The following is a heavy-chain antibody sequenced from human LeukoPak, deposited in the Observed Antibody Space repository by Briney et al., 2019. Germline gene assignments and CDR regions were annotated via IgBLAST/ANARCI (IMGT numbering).Heavy chain of an antibody. CDR3: ARSGYCAGGNCYQGAFDI. V-gene: IGHV3-23*01. J-gene: IGHJ3*02. CDR2: ISYSGDNT. CDR1: GFTFSSYT. D-gene: IGHD2-15*01. Sequence: GGSLRLSCAASGFTFSSYTMNWVRQAPGKGLEWVSGISYSGDNTYYADSVKGRFTISRDNSKNTVYLQMNSLGADDTALYYCARSGYCAGGNCYQGAFDIWGQGTMVTVSS.